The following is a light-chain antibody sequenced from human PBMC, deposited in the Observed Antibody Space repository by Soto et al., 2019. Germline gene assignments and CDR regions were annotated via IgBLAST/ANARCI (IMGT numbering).Light chain of an antibody. J-gene: IGLJ1*01. Sequence: QSVLTQPASVAGSPGQSITISCTGTSSDIGGYYYVSWYQHHPGKAPKLLIYQVTNRPSRVSNRFSGSKSGNTASLTISGLQADDEAHYYCTSYSSSDIFYVFGTGTKATVL. CDR1: SSDIGGYYY. V-gene: IGLV2-14*01. CDR2: QVT. CDR3: TSYSSSDIFYV.